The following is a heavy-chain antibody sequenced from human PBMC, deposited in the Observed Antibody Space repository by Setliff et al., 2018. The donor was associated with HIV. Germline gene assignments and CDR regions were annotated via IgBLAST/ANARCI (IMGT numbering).Heavy chain of an antibody. CDR3: ARGYSGYDSYYFDY. CDR2: MNPNSGNT. Sequence: ASVKVSCKASGVTFTSYDIHWLRQATGQGLEWMGWMNPNSGNTGYAQKFQGRVTITRKTSISTAFMELSSLRSEDTAVYYCARGYSGYDSYYFDYWGQGTLVTVSS. J-gene: IGHJ4*02. D-gene: IGHD5-12*01. V-gene: IGHV1-8*03. CDR1: GVTFTSYD.